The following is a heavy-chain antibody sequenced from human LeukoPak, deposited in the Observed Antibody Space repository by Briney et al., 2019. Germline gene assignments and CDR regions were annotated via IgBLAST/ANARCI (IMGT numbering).Heavy chain of an antibody. V-gene: IGHV1-8*03. CDR3: ARTPSLTASGYDY. CDR2: MNPYSGDR. Sequence: SVKVSCKTSGYTFTSYHINWVRQATAQGLEWMGWMNPYSGDRGYAQKFQGRDSITSDTSIGTAYMELSSLRSDDTAVYFCARTPSLTASGYDYWGQGTLVTVSS. CDR1: GYTFTSYH. J-gene: IGHJ4*02. D-gene: IGHD2-21*02.